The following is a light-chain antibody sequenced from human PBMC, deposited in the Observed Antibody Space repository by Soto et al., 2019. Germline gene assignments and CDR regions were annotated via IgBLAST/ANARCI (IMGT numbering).Light chain of an antibody. Sequence: QSVLTQPASVSGSPGQSVTISCTGASIDVADYNYVSWYQQHPGKAPKLMIYEVTKRPSGVPDRFSGSKSGNTASLTVSGLQAEDESDYYCSSYAGSNNWVFGGGTKLTVL. CDR3: SSYAGSNNWV. CDR2: EVT. J-gene: IGLJ2*01. CDR1: SIDVADYNY. V-gene: IGLV2-8*01.